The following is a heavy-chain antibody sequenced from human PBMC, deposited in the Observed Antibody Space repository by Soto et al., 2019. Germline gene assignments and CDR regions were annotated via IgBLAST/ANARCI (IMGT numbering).Heavy chain of an antibody. CDR1: GFTFSSYA. J-gene: IGHJ5*02. Sequence: EVQLLESGGGLVQPGGSLRLSCAASGFTFSSYAMSWVRQAPGKGLEWVSAISGSGGSTYDADSVKGRFTISRDNSKNTLYLQMNSLRAEDTAVYYCAKDRVRLELRTANWFDPWGQGTLVTVSS. D-gene: IGHD1-7*01. CDR2: ISGSGGST. V-gene: IGHV3-23*01. CDR3: AKDRVRLELRTANWFDP.